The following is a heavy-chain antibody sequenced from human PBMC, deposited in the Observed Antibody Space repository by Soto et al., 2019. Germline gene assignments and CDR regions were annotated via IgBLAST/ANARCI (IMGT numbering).Heavy chain of an antibody. CDR1: GGSISSGGYY. D-gene: IGHD3-22*01. CDR2: IYYSGST. Sequence: PSETLSLTCTVSGGSISSGGYYWSWIRQHPGKGLEWIGYIYYSGSTYYSPSLKSRVTISVDTSKNQFSLKLSSVTAADTAVYYCARRTSLRYYDSSGYYYVFDYWGQGTLVTVSS. J-gene: IGHJ4*02. V-gene: IGHV4-31*03. CDR3: ARRTSLRYYDSSGYYYVFDY.